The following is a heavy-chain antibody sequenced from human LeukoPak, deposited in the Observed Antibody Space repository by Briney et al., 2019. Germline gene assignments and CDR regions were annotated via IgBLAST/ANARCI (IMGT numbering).Heavy chain of an antibody. CDR3: ARYSSGWYHDY. Sequence: GASVKVSCKASGYTFIRFAMHWVRQAPGQRLEWMGWINAGNGNTKYSQKFQGRVTITRDTSANTAYMELSSLISEDTAVYYCARYSSGWYHDYWGQGTLVTVSS. J-gene: IGHJ4*02. CDR1: GYTFIRFA. CDR2: INAGNGNT. V-gene: IGHV1-3*01. D-gene: IGHD6-19*01.